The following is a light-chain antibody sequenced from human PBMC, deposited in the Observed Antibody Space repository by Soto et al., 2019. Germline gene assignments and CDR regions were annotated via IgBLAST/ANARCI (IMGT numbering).Light chain of an antibody. V-gene: IGKV1-39*01. CDR2: AAS. CDR3: QQSYSTLT. Sequence: DIQMTQSPSSLSASVCDSVTITCRASQNINSYLNWYQHKPGKAPNLLIYAASSLRSGVPSRFSGSGSGTHFTLTISSLQPEDFATYYCQQSYSTLTFGGGTKVDIK. CDR1: QNINSY. J-gene: IGKJ4*01.